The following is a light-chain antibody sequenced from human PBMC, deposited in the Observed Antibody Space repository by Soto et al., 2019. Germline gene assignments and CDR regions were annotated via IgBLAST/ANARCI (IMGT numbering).Light chain of an antibody. CDR1: QNVSSY. V-gene: IGKV3-11*01. CDR2: DAS. Sequence: EIVLTQSPATLSLSPGEIATLSCRASQNVSSYLAWYQQKPGQAPRLLIYDASNRATGIPARFSGSGSGTDFSLTISSLEPEDFAVYYCQQRSDWPRTFGQGTKVDI. J-gene: IGKJ1*01. CDR3: QQRSDWPRT.